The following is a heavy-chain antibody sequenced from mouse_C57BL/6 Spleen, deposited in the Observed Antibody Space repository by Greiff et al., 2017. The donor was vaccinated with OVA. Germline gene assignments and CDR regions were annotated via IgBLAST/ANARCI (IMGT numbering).Heavy chain of an antibody. J-gene: IGHJ4*01. CDR3: SSICCGYGYYAMDY. Sequence: QVQLQQPGAELVRPGSSVKLSCKASGYTFTSYWMHWVKQRPIQGLEWIGNIDTSDSETHYNQKFKDKVTMTGDKSSSTAYMQLSSRTSKYSAVAYCSSICCGYGYYAMDYWGQGTSVTVSS. CDR2: IDTSDSET. CDR1: GYTFTSYW. V-gene: IGHV1-52*01. D-gene: IGHD2-2*01.